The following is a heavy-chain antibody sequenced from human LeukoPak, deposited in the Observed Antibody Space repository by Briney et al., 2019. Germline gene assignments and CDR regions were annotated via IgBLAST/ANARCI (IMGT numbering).Heavy chain of an antibody. CDR2: IRSKANSYAT. D-gene: IGHD3-16*01. CDR1: GFTFSGSA. J-gene: IGHJ4*02. V-gene: IGHV3-73*01. Sequence: QAGGSLRLSCAASGFTFSGSAMHWVRQASGKGLEWVGRIRSKANSYATAYAASVIGRFTISRDDSKNTTFLQMDNLKTEDTAVYYCICSTLGFWGQGTLVTVSS. CDR3: ICSTLGF.